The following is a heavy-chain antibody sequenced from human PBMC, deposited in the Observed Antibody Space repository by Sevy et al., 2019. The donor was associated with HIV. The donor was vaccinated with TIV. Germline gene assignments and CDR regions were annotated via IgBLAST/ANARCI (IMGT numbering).Heavy chain of an antibody. CDR3: AREGGYCSSTSCWNWFDP. Sequence: GGSLRLSCAASGFTFSTCWMHWVRQAPGKGLVWVSRINSDGGSTTYADSVKGRFTISRDNTKNTLYRQMNSLRDEETAVYFCAREGGYCSSTSCWNWFDPWGQGTLVTVSS. D-gene: IGHD2-2*03. CDR2: INSDGGST. CDR1: GFTFSTCW. V-gene: IGHV3-74*01. J-gene: IGHJ5*02.